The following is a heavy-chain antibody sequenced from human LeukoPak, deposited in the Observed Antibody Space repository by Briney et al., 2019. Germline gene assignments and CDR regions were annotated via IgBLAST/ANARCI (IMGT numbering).Heavy chain of an antibody. Sequence: GGSLRLSCAASGLTISNNYWRWVRQAPGKRLEWVSIIYANGDTLYAASVRGRFTFSRDNSKNTLYLQMNSLRAEDTAVYYCARDLDGSGSQAYWGQGTLVTVSS. J-gene: IGHJ4*02. CDR2: IYANGDT. CDR1: GLTISNNY. CDR3: ARDLDGSGSQAY. V-gene: IGHV3-66*01. D-gene: IGHD3-10*01.